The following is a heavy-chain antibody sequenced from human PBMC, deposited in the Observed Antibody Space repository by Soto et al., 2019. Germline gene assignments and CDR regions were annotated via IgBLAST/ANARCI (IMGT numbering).Heavy chain of an antibody. J-gene: IGHJ4*02. CDR3: AHSSCSGGGCYSTFDY. D-gene: IGHD2-15*01. Sequence: QITLKESGPTLVKPTQPRTLTCTFSGFSLSSSGVGVGWIRQPPGKALEWLALIFWDDDKRYSPSLKSRLTVTRDTSKNQVVLTLTNMDPVDTATYYCAHSSCSGGGCYSTFDYWGQGTLVTVSS. CDR1: GFSLSSSGVG. V-gene: IGHV2-5*02. CDR2: IFWDDDK.